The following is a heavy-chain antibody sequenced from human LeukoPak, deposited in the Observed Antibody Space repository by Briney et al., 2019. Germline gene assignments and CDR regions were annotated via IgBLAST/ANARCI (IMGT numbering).Heavy chain of an antibody. CDR2: IRSKAYGGTT. J-gene: IGHJ4*02. D-gene: IGHD3-22*01. CDR3: TRDGLYYYDSSGYYMGDY. CDR1: GFTFGDYA. V-gene: IGHV3-49*04. Sequence: GGSLRLSCTASGFTFGDYAMSWVRQAPGKGLEWVGFIRSKAYGGTTEYAASVKGRFTISRDDSKSIAYLQMNSLKTEDTAVYYCTRDGLYYYDSSGYYMGDYWGQGTLVTVSS.